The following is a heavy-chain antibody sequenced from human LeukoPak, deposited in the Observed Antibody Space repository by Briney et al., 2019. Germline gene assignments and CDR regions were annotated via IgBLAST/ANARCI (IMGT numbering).Heavy chain of an antibody. Sequence: ASVKVSCKASGYTFTSYGISWVRQAPGQGLEWMGWISAYNGNTNYAQKLQGRVTMTTDTSTSTAYMELSSLRSEDTAVYYCASPQMATISPDAFDIWGQGTMVTVSS. J-gene: IGHJ3*02. CDR1: GYTFTSYG. CDR2: ISAYNGNT. D-gene: IGHD5-24*01. CDR3: ASPQMATISPDAFDI. V-gene: IGHV1-18*01.